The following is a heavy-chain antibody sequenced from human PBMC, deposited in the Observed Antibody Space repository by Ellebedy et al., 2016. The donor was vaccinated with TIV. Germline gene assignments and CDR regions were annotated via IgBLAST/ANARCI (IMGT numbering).Heavy chain of an antibody. D-gene: IGHD3-22*01. J-gene: IGHJ5*02. Sequence: GGSLRLXXAASGFTFSSYAMSWVRQAPGKGLEWVSAISGSGGSTYYADSVKGRFTISRDNSKNTLYLQMNSLRAEDTAVYYCAKCADSSGSYNWFDPWGQGTLVTVSS. CDR1: GFTFSSYA. CDR2: ISGSGGST. V-gene: IGHV3-23*01. CDR3: AKCADSSGSYNWFDP.